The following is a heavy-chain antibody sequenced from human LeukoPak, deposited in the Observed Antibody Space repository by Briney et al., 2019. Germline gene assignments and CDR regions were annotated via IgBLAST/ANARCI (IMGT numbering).Heavy chain of an antibody. CDR2: IIPVLNIT. CDR3: ARDQGLTAPPPYGLDV. CDR1: GGTFSSSA. D-gene: IGHD5-18*01. J-gene: IGHJ6*02. Sequence: GASVKVSCKTSGGTFSSSAITWVRQAPGQGLEWMGRIIPVLNITTYAQKFQGSVTITADASTSTVYMELSSLRSGETAVYYCARDQGLTAPPPYGLDVWGQGTTVIVFS. V-gene: IGHV1-69*04.